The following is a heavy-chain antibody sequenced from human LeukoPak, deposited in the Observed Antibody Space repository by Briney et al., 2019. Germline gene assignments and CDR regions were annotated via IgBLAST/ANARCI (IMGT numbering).Heavy chain of an antibody. CDR2: IIPILGIA. CDR1: GGTFSSYA. D-gene: IGHD6-13*01. CDR3: ARDPQQLTLDY. J-gene: IGHJ4*02. V-gene: IGHV1-69*04. Sequence: GASVKVSCKASGGTFSSYAISWVRQAPGQRLEWMGRIIPILGIANYAQKFQGRVTITADKSTSTAYMELSSLRSEDTAVYYCARDPQQLTLDYWGQGTLVTVSS.